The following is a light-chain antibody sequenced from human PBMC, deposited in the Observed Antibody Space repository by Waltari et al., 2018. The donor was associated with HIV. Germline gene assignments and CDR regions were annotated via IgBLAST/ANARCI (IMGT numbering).Light chain of an antibody. CDR1: NIGSKT. J-gene: IGLJ2*01. Sequence: SYALTPVPSMSVAPGQTAKINCGGHNIGSKTVHWYPQKPGQAPGLVGYDESDRPAGGPERCSGSKSGNTATLTISRVEPGSEAVYFCQVWDISSDQVVFGGGTKLTVL. V-gene: IGLV3-21*02. CDR2: DES. CDR3: QVWDISSDQVV.